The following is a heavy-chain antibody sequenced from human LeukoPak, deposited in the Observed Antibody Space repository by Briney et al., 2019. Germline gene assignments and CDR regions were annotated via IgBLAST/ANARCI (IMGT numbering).Heavy chain of an antibody. J-gene: IGHJ4*02. D-gene: IGHD4-17*01. Sequence: GLLRLSCAASGFPFSSYSMHGARQAPGNGLEWVAFILYDGSNTYYADSVKGRFTISSDNSKNTLYLQMNSLRAEDTALYYCAKVAVFDLTTIDYWGQGTLVTVSS. CDR2: ILYDGSNT. CDR3: AKVAVFDLTTIDY. CDR1: GFPFSSYS. V-gene: IGHV3-30*02.